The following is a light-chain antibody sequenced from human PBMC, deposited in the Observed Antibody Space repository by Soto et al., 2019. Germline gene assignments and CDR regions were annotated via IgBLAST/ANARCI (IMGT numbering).Light chain of an antibody. Sequence: QSVLTQPASVSGSPGQSITISCTGTSSDVGAYNYVSWYQQHPGKAPKIMIYDVINRPSGISNRFSGSKSGNTASLTISGLQAEDEADYYCSSFTSPSTPVVFGGGTKATVL. CDR3: SSFTSPSTPVV. V-gene: IGLV2-14*03. J-gene: IGLJ2*01. CDR1: SSDVGAYNY. CDR2: DVI.